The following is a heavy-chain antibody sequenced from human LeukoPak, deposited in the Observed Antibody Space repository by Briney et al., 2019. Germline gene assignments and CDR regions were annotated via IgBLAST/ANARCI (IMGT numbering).Heavy chain of an antibody. V-gene: IGHV3-30*04. CDR3: ARSQGSGYLNRYYYYGMDV. CDR2: MSYDGSNK. CDR1: GVTFSSYA. D-gene: IGHD5-12*01. J-gene: IGHJ6*02. Sequence: GGSLRLSCAASGVTFSSYAMHWVRLAPGKGLGWVAVMSYDGSNKYYADSVKGRFTISRDNSKNTLYLQMNSLRAEDTAVYYCARSQGSGYLNRYYYYGMDVWGQGTTVTVSS.